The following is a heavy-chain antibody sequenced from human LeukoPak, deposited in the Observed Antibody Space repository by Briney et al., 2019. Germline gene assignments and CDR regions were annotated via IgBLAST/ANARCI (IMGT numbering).Heavy chain of an antibody. CDR2: HYHTGRI. Sequence: SETLSLTCSVSGGSISGTSYCWGWLRQPPGKGPEWIGSHYHTGRIYHNPSLNSRVTISVATSKNQFSLKLSSVTDADTAVYYCARDGSDNWGLFDNWGRGTLVTVSS. V-gene: IGHV4-39*07. J-gene: IGHJ4*02. D-gene: IGHD1-1*01. CDR3: ARDGSDNWGLFDN. CDR1: GGSISGTSYC.